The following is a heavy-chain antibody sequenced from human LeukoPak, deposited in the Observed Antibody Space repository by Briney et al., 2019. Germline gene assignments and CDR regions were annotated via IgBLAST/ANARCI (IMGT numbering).Heavy chain of an antibody. CDR2: ISSSSLTI. D-gene: IGHD3-10*01. CDR3: ARVGKEQTYGSNY. Sequence: PGGSLRLSCAVSGFTFSDYCMNWIRQAPGKGLEWVSYISSSSLTIYYADSVKGRFTISRDNAKNSLYLQMNSLRAEDTAVYYCARVGKEQTYGSNYWGQGTLVTVSS. J-gene: IGHJ4*02. CDR1: GFTFSDYC. V-gene: IGHV3-11*01.